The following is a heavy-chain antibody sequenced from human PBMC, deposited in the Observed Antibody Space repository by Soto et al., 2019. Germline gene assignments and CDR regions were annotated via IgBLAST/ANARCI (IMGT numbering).Heavy chain of an antibody. CDR3: ARGICTAGCYYYYYGMHV. D-gene: IGHD2-8*01. V-gene: IGHV3-48*03. J-gene: IGHJ6*02. CDR2: ISSSGSTI. Sequence: VQLVESGGGLVQPGGSLRLSCAASGFTFSSYEMNWVRQAPGKGLEWVSYISSSGSTIYYADSVKGRFTISRDNAKNSLYLQMNSLRAEDTAVYYCARGICTAGCYYYYYGMHVWGQGTTVTVSS. CDR1: GFTFSSYE.